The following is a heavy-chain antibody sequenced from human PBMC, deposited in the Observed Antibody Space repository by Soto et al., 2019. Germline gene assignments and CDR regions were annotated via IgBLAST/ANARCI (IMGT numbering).Heavy chain of an antibody. CDR2: IHYSGST. V-gene: IGHV4-39*01. D-gene: IGHD2-8*01. CDR3: ARHEGNGNVWPLDY. Sequence: PRETLSLTCTVSGDSIGTTHSYWAWIRQSPGKGLEWIGNIHYSGSTYYMPSLRSRVTLSVDTSKNQFSLRLTSVTAEDTAVYYCARHEGNGNVWPLDYWGQGILVTVSS. J-gene: IGHJ4*02. CDR1: GDSIGTTHSY.